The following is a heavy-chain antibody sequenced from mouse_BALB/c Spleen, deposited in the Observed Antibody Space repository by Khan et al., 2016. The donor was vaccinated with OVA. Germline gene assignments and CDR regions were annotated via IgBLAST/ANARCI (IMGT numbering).Heavy chain of an antibody. Sequence: LQQPGSELVSPGASVKLSCKTSGYTFSTYWMHWVKQRPGQGLKWIGNIYPGSGSPNYDEKFKSKATLTVDTSSTTAYMQLSSLTSEDSAVYSCTRGTTAPYVMDYWGQGTSVTVSS. CDR2: IYPGSGSP. CDR1: GYTFSTYW. CDR3: TRGTTAPYVMDY. J-gene: IGHJ4*01. V-gene: IGHV1S22*01. D-gene: IGHD1-2*01.